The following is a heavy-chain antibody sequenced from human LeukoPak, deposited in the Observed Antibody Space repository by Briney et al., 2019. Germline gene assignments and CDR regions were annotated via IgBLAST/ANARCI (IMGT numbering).Heavy chain of an antibody. V-gene: IGHV1-18*01. CDR1: GYTFTSYG. Sequence: ASVKVSCKASGYTFTSYGISWVRQAPGQGLEWMGWISAYNGNTNYAQKLQGRVTMTTDTSTSTAYMELRSLRSDDTAVYYCARDSQWELPYGFNYWGQGTLVTVSS. CDR3: ARDSQWELPYGFNY. D-gene: IGHD1-26*01. J-gene: IGHJ4*02. CDR2: ISAYNGNT.